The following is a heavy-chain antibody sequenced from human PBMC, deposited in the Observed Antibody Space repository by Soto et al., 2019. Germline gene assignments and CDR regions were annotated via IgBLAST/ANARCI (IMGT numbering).Heavy chain of an antibody. V-gene: IGHV1-69*02. CDR1: GGTFSSYT. J-gene: IGHJ5*02. D-gene: IGHD6-6*01. CDR3: ARGRSSSHNWFDP. CDR2: IIPILGIA. Sequence: GASVKVSCKASGGTFSSYTISWVRQAPGQGLEWMGRIIPILGIANYAQKFQGRVTITADKSTSTAYMELSSLRSEDTAVYYCARGRSSSHNWFDPWGQGTLVTVSS.